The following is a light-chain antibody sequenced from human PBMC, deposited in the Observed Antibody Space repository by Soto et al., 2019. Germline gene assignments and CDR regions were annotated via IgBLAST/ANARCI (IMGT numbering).Light chain of an antibody. Sequence: QSALTQPASVSGSPGQSITISCTGISSDGDDYKDVSWYQQHPGKAPKLMIYEVTYRPSGVSNRFSGSKSGNTASLTISGLQADDEAAYYCSSYTSTSSVFGTGTKVTVL. CDR1: SSDGDDYKD. J-gene: IGLJ1*01. CDR3: SSYTSTSSV. CDR2: EVT. V-gene: IGLV2-14*01.